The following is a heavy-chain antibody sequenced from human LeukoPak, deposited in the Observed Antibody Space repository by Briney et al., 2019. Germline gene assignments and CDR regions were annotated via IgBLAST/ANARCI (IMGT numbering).Heavy chain of an antibody. CDR2: ISYDGSNK. V-gene: IGHV3-30*18. Sequence: PGGSLRLSCAASGFTFSSYGMHWVRQAPGKGLEWVAVISYDGSNKYYADSVKGRFTISRDNSKNTLYLQMNSLRAEDTAVYYCAKESDDFWSGYSKFGAVDYWGQGTLVTVSS. J-gene: IGHJ4*02. D-gene: IGHD3-3*01. CDR1: GFTFSSYG. CDR3: AKESDDFWSGYSKFGAVDY.